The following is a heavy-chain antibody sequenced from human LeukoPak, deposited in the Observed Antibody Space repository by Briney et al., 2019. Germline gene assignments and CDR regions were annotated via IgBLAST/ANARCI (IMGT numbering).Heavy chain of an antibody. CDR3: ARRRAGRDWFDP. J-gene: IGHJ5*02. V-gene: IGHV4-34*01. CDR2: INHSGST. CDR1: GGSFSGYY. D-gene: IGHD6-19*01. Sequence: SETLSLTCAVYGGSFSGYYWSWIRQLPGKGLEWIGEINHSGSTNYNPSLKSRVTISVDTSKNQFSLNLSSVTATDTAVYYCARRRAGRDWFDPWGQGTLVTVSS.